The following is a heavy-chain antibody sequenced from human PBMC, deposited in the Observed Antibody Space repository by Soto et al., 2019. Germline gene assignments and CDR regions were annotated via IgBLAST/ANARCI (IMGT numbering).Heavy chain of an antibody. CDR2: ISSDSAHI. V-gene: IGHV3-21*01. Sequence: EVLLVESGGGLVKPGGSLRLSCAASGFTFATYDMNWVRQAPGKGLEWVSYISSDSAHIYYADSMKGRFTISRDDAKNSLYLQMNSLRVDDTAVYYCARALYDDPSDYLGQGTLVTVSS. D-gene: IGHD3-16*01. J-gene: IGHJ4*02. CDR1: GFTFATYD. CDR3: ARALYDDPSDY.